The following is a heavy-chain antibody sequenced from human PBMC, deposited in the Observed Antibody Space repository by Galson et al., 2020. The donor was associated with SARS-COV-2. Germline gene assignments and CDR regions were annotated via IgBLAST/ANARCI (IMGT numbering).Heavy chain of an antibody. J-gene: IGHJ3*02. V-gene: IGHV3-23*01. D-gene: IGHD3-22*01. CDR3: AREGRGYYDSSGYYYKGAFDI. CDR2: ISGSGGST. Sequence: GGSLRLSCAASGFTFSSYAMTWVRQAPGKGLEWVSAISGSGGSTYYADSVKGRFTISRDNAKNSLYLQMNSLRAEDTAVYYCAREGRGYYDSSGYYYKGAFDIWGQGTMVTVSS. CDR1: GFTFSSYA.